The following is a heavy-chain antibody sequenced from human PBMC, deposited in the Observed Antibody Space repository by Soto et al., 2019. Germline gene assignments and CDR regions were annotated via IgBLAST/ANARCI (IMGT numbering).Heavy chain of an antibody. D-gene: IGHD3-22*01. CDR2: ISSSSSTI. J-gene: IGHJ6*02. Sequence: EVQLVESGGGLVQPGGSLRLSCAASGFTFSSYSMNWVRQAPGKGLEWVSYISSSSSTIYYADSVKGRFTISRDNAKNSLYLQMNSLRDEDTAVYYCARDQAFHYYDSSGYYDGPYGMDVWGQGTTVTVSS. V-gene: IGHV3-48*02. CDR3: ARDQAFHYYDSSGYYDGPYGMDV. CDR1: GFTFSSYS.